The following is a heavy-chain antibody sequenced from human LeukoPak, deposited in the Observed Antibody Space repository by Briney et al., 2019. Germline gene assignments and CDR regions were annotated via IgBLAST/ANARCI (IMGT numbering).Heavy chain of an antibody. Sequence: GGSLRLSCAASGFSFGSSRMSWVRQAPGKGLEWVADIMQDGDAKYYVESVEGRFTISRDNAKKSVHLEMNSLRGEDTAVYYCARDERVVGFGFDIWGQGTTVTVSS. CDR1: GFSFGSSR. CDR2: IMQDGDAK. J-gene: IGHJ3*02. D-gene: IGHD3-10*01. CDR3: ARDERVVGFGFDI. V-gene: IGHV3-7*01.